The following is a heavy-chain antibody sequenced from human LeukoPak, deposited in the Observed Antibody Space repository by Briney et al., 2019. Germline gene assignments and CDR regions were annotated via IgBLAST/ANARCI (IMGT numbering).Heavy chain of an antibody. J-gene: IGHJ4*02. CDR3: AKDRGYDILTGYQYYFDY. CDR1: GFTFSSYA. V-gene: IGHV3-23*01. D-gene: IGHD3-9*01. CDR2: ISGSGGST. Sequence: HPGGSLRLSCAASGFTFSSYAMSWVRQAPGKGLEWVSAISGSGGSTYYADSVKGRSTISRDNSKNTLYLQMNSLRAEDTAVYYCAKDRGYDILTGYQYYFDYWGQGTLVTVSS.